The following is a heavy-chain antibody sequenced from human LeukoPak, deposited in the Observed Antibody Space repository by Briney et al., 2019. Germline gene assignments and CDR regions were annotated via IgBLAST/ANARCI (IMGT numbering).Heavy chain of an antibody. J-gene: IGHJ3*02. V-gene: IGHV3-21*01. Sequence: GSLRLSCAASGFTFSSYSMNWLRQAPGKGLEWVSSISSSSYIYYADSVKGRFTISRDNAKNSLYLQMNSLRAEDTAVYYCARLGGANAFDIWGQGTMVTVSS. CDR2: ISSSSYI. CDR1: GFTFSSYS. D-gene: IGHD1-26*01. CDR3: ARLGGANAFDI.